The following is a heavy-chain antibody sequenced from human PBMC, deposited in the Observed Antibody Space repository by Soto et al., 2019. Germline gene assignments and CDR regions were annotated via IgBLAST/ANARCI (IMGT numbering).Heavy chain of an antibody. D-gene: IGHD6-6*01. CDR3: ARERQLAAHGMDV. J-gene: IGHJ6*02. V-gene: IGHV1-69*01. CDR1: SDTFNNYA. CDR2: IIPVFGTT. Sequence: QVQLVQSGAEVKMPGSSVKVSCRASSDTFNNYAISWVRQAPGLGLEWMGGIIPVFGTTNYAQKFQGRVTITADASTTTAYMELSSLRSKATAVYYCARERQLAAHGMDVWGQGTTVTVSS.